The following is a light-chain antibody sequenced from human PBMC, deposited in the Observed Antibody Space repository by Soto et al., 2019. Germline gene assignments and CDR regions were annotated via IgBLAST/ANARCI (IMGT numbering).Light chain of an antibody. CDR3: QQYNSYSRT. V-gene: IGKV1-5*01. J-gene: IGKJ1*01. CDR1: QSVSGW. Sequence: IKMTQSPSTLSASVGDTVTVTCRASQSVSGWLAWYQQKPGEAPKLLIYAASTLQSGVPSRFSGSGSGTEFTLTISSLQPDDFATYYCQQYNSYSRTFGQGTKVDIK. CDR2: AAS.